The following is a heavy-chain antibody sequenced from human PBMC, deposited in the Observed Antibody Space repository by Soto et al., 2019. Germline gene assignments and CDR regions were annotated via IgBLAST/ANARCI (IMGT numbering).Heavy chain of an antibody. D-gene: IGHD3-3*01. CDR1: GDSVSSNSAA. V-gene: IGHV6-1*01. CDR2: TYYRSKWYN. CDR3: ARGPPAGITIFGVVIPTYYYYMDV. Sequence: SQTLSLTCAISGDSVSSNSAAWNWIRQSPSRGLEWLGRTYYRSKWYNDYAVSVKSRITINPDTSKNQFSLQLNSVTPEDTAVYYCARGPPAGITIFGVVIPTYYYYMDVWGKGTTVTVSS. J-gene: IGHJ6*03.